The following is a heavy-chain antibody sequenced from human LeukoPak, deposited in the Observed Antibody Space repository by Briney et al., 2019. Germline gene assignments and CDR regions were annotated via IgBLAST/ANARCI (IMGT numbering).Heavy chain of an antibody. J-gene: IGHJ6*03. CDR3: AREVSSGALRYYMDV. D-gene: IGHD6-19*01. CDR2: IKQDGSEK. Sequence: PGGSLRLSCAASGFTFSSYWMSWVRQAPGKGLECVANIKQDGSEKFYVDSVKGRFTISRDNAKNSLYLEMNSLRGEDTAVYYCAREVSSGALRYYMDVWGKGTTVTVSS. CDR1: GFTFSSYW. V-gene: IGHV3-7*01.